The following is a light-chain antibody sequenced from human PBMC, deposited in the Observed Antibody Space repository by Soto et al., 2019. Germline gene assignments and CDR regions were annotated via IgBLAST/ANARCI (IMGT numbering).Light chain of an antibody. V-gene: IGKV3-20*01. CDR2: GAS. CDR1: QSVTSNY. J-gene: IGKJ2*01. Sequence: EIVLTQSPGTLSLSPGERATLSCRASQSVTSNYLAWYQQKPGQAPRLLIYGASTRATVIPGRFSGSGSGTDFTLTITRLEPEDFAVYYCQQYGSSPRTFGQGTKLEIK. CDR3: QQYGSSPRT.